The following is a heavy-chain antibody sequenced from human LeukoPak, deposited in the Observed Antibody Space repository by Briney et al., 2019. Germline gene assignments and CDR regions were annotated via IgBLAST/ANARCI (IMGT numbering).Heavy chain of an antibody. V-gene: IGHV1-18*04. J-gene: IGHJ6*02. D-gene: IGHD4-11*01. CDR2: ISAYNGNT. Sequence: ASVKVSCKASGYTFTGYYVHWVRQAPGQGLEWMGWISAYNGNTNYAQKLQGRVTMTTDTSTSTAYMELRSLRSDDTAVYYCASSSNYAGDYYYGMDVWGQGTTVTVSS. CDR1: GYTFTGYY. CDR3: ASSSNYAGDYYYGMDV.